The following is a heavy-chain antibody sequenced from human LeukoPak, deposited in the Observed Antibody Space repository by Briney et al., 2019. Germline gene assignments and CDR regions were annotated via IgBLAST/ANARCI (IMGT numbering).Heavy chain of an antibody. CDR2: ISGSGGST. J-gene: IGHJ5*02. D-gene: IGHD6-6*01. V-gene: IGHV3-23*01. CDR1: GFTFSSYA. Sequence: GGSLRLSCAASGFTFSSYAMSWVRQAPGKGLEWVSAISGSGGSTYYADSVKGRFTISGDNSKNTLYLQMNSLRAEDTAVYYCAKDLRPYIAARYNWFDPWGQGTLVTVSS. CDR3: AKDLRPYIAARYNWFDP.